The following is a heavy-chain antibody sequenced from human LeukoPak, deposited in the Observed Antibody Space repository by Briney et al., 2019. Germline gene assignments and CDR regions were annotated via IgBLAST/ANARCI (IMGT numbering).Heavy chain of an antibody. CDR3: ARGYDFWSGYVYYYMDV. Sequence: TFGDYAMSWVRQAPGKGLEWIGYIYHSGSTYYNPSLKSRVTISVDRSKNQFSLKLSSVTAADTAVYYCARGYDFWSGYVYYYMDVWGKGTTVTVSS. J-gene: IGHJ6*03. D-gene: IGHD3-3*01. CDR1: TFGDYA. V-gene: IGHV4-30-2*01. CDR2: IYHSGST.